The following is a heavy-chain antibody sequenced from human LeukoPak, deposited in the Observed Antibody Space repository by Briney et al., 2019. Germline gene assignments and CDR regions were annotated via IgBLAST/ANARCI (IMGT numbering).Heavy chain of an antibody. CDR2: ISGSGGST. CDR1: GFTFSSYA. D-gene: IGHD5-12*01. V-gene: IGHV3-23*01. CDR3: ANGYSGYDLGYFDY. Sequence: GGSLRLSCAASGFTFSSYAMSWVRQAPGKGLEWVSAISGSGGSTYYADSVKGRFTISRDNSKNTLYLQMNSLRAEDTAVYYCANGYSGYDLGYFDYWGQGTLVTVSS. J-gene: IGHJ4*02.